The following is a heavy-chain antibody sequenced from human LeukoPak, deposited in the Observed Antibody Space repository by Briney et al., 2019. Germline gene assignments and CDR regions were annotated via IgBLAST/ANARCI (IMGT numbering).Heavy chain of an antibody. CDR3: ARDGGYPVSSGGFAY. J-gene: IGHJ4*02. Sequence: PGGSLRLSCAASGFTFSRYARHGVRQAPGKGLEWVAVISYDGSNKYYADSVKGRFTISRDNSKNTLYLQMNSLRAEDTDVYYCARDGGYPVSSGGFAYWGQGTLVTVSS. D-gene: IGHD3-16*02. CDR2: ISYDGSNK. V-gene: IGHV3-30*04. CDR1: GFTFSRYA.